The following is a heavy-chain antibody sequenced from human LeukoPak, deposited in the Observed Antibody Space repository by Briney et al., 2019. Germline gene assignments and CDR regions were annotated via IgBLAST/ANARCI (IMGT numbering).Heavy chain of an antibody. CDR2: ISSSSSYI. V-gene: IGHV3-21*01. CDR3: ARDGRGWTLYYFDY. Sequence: GGSLRLSCAASGFTFSSYSMNWVRQAPGKGLEWVSSISSSSSYIYYADSVKGRFTISRDNAKNSLYLQMNSLRAEDTAVYYCARDGRGWTLYYFDYWGQGTLVTVSS. CDR1: GFTFSSYS. D-gene: IGHD6-19*01. J-gene: IGHJ4*02.